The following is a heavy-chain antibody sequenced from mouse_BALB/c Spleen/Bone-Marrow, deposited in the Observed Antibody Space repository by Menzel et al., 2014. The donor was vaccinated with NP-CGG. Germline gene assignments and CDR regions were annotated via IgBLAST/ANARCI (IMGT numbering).Heavy chain of an antibody. CDR3: RGGKEYYAMDY. CDR2: IYPGNSGT. V-gene: IGHV1-5*01. J-gene: IGHJ4*01. CDR1: GYTFTSYW. D-gene: IGHD1-3*01. Sequence: EVKLMESGTALARPGASVQMPCKASGYTFTSYWMNWVKQRPGQGLEWIGAIYPGNSGTSYNQKFKGKAKLTEGTPTTTAYMEHISRTKADSSVYYCRGGKEYYAMDYWGQGTPVTVSS.